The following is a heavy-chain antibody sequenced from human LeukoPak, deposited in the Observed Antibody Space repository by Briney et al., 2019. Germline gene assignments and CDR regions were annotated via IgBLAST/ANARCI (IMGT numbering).Heavy chain of an antibody. D-gene: IGHD1/OR15-1a*01. CDR2: IHYSGRP. CDR3: AKVYSWNNVFDP. V-gene: IGHV4-59*11. J-gene: IGHJ5*02. CDR1: GGSISGHY. Sequence: SETLSLTCTVSGGSISGHYWTWIRQPPGKGLEWIGQIHYSGRPDYNPSLKSRVTISVDTSKNQLSLKVTSVTGADTAVYYCAKVYSWNNVFDPWGQGTLVTVSS.